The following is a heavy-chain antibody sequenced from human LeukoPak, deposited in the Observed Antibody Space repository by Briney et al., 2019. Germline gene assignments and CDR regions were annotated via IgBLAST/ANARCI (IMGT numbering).Heavy chain of an antibody. CDR3: AKANDSSGYFYPGLDY. V-gene: IGHV3-30*18. CDR1: GFTFSSYG. Sequence: GRSLTLSCAASGFTFSSYGMHWVRQAPATGLEWEAIISYDGSNKSYADSVNGRFTISRDNSKNTLYLQMNSLRAEDTAVHYCAKANDSSGYFYPGLDYWGQGTLVTVSS. J-gene: IGHJ4*02. CDR2: ISYDGSNK. D-gene: IGHD3-22*01.